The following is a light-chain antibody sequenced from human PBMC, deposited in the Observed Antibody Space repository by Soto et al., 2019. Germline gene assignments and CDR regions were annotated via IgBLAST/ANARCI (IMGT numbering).Light chain of an antibody. V-gene: IGLV2-14*03. J-gene: IGLJ2*01. Sequence: QSALTQPASVSGSPGQSVTISRTGTSSDVGGYNYVSWYQQHPGKAPKLLIYDVSHRPSVVSSRFSGSKSGNTASLAISGLQAEDEADYYCSSYTSTNTLVIFGGGTKVTVL. CDR1: SSDVGGYNY. CDR2: DVS. CDR3: SSYTSTNTLVI.